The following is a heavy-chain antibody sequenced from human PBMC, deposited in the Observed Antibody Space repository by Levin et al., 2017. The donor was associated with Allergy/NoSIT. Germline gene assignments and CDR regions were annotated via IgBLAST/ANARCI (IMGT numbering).Heavy chain of an antibody. V-gene: IGHV3-23*01. D-gene: IGHD6-19*01. CDR3: ARDNRYSSGWPDYYYGMDV. CDR1: GFTSSNYA. CDR2: IHPSGGST. J-gene: IGHJ6*02. Sequence: PGESLKISCAASGFTSSNYAMTWVRQAPGRGLEWVSTIHPSGGSTYYADSVKGRFTISRDDSKNTLYLQMNSLRAEDTAVYYCARDNRYSSGWPDYYYGMDVWGQGTTVTVSS.